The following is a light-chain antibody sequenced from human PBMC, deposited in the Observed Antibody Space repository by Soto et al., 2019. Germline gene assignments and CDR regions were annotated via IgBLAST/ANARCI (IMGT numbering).Light chain of an antibody. Sequence: EILLTQSPATLAVSPGEGATLSCRASQSVRDNLAWYQQKPGQAPRLLIYRASTRATGVPARFSGSGSGTEFTLTISSLQSEDVSVYFCQHYNFWPHTFGQGTKGDIK. J-gene: IGKJ2*01. V-gene: IGKV3-15*01. CDR3: QHYNFWPHT. CDR2: RAS. CDR1: QSVRDN.